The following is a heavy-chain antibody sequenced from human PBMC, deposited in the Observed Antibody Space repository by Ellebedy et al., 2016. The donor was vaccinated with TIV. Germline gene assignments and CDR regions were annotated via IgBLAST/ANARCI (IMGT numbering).Heavy chain of an antibody. Sequence: AASVKVSCKASGYTFTSYGISWVRQAPGQGLEWMGWISAYNGNTNYAQKLQGRVTMTTDTSTSTAYMELRSLRSDDTAVYYCARMGSGSYYNDYYYGMDVWGQGTTVTVSS. J-gene: IGHJ6*02. CDR2: ISAYNGNT. CDR3: ARMGSGSYYNDYYYGMDV. V-gene: IGHV1-18*04. CDR1: GYTFTSYG. D-gene: IGHD3-10*01.